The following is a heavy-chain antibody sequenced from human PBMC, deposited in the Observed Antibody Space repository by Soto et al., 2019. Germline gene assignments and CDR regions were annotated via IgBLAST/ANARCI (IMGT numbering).Heavy chain of an antibody. J-gene: IGHJ4*02. V-gene: IGHV4-4*02. D-gene: IGHD2-2*01. CDR3: ARAAVVPAAATPDFDY. Sequence: SETLSLTCADSGGSISSGNWWSWVLQPPGKGLEWIGEIYHSGSTNYNPSLKSRVTISVDKSKNQFSLKLSSVTAADTAVYYCARAAVVPAAATPDFDYWGQGTLVTVSS. CDR1: GGSISSGNW. CDR2: IYHSGST.